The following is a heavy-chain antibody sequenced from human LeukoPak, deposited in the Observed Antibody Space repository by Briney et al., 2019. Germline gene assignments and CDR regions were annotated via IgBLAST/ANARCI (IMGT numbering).Heavy chain of an antibody. CDR1: GGSISSSTYY. J-gene: IGHJ5*02. V-gene: IGHV4-39*01. D-gene: IGHD6-19*01. Sequence: PSETLSLTCTVSGGSISSSTYYWGWIRQPPGKGLEWIGSIYYSGSTYYNPSLKSRVTISVNTSKNQFSLKLSSVTAADTAVYYCARGEGRWYSSGWYTSAFDPWGQGTLVTVSS. CDR2: IYYSGST. CDR3: ARGEGRWYSSGWYTSAFDP.